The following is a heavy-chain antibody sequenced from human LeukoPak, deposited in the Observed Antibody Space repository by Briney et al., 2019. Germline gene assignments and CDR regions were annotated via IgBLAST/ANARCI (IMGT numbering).Heavy chain of an antibody. V-gene: IGHV3-53*04. J-gene: IGHJ4*02. Sequence: PGGSLRLSCAASGFTVGSNYMSWVRQAPGKGLEWVSVIYSGGSTYYADSVKGRFTISRHNSKNTLYLQMNSLRAEDTAVYYCARAREYYYDSSGYYYDYWGQGTLVTVSS. CDR2: IYSGGST. D-gene: IGHD3-22*01. CDR3: ARAREYYYDSSGYYYDY. CDR1: GFTVGSNY.